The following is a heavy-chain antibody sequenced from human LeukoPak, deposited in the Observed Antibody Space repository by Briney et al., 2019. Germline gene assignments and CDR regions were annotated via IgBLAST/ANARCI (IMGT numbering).Heavy chain of an antibody. CDR2: IYYSGST. CDR1: GGSISSRSYY. J-gene: IGHJ3*02. D-gene: IGHD6-19*01. Sequence: PSETLSLTCTVSGGSISSRSYYWGWIRQPLGKGLEWIGSIYYSGSTYYNPSLKSRVTISVDTSKNQFSLKVGSVTAADTAVYYCARVVDSNGWYDVGDAFDIWGQGTMVTVSS. CDR3: ARVVDSNGWYDVGDAFDI. V-gene: IGHV4-39*01.